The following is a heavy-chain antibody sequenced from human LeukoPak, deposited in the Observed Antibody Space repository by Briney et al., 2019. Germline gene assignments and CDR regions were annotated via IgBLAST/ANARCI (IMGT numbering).Heavy chain of an antibody. CDR1: GGSIGSSSYY. J-gene: IGHJ3*02. CDR2: IYYSGNT. Sequence: AETLSLTCTVSGGSIGSSSYYWGWIRQPPGEGLEWIGSIYYSGNTYYNPSLKSRVTISVDTSKNQFSLKLSSVTAADTAVYYCARHFDNGDYKKTFDIWGQGTMVTVSS. D-gene: IGHD4-17*01. V-gene: IGHV4-39*01. CDR3: ARHFDNGDYKKTFDI.